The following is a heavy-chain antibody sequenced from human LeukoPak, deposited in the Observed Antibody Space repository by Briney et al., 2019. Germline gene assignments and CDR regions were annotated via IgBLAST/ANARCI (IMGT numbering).Heavy chain of an antibody. D-gene: IGHD2-15*01. CDR2: IIPIFGTP. CDR3: ATKPHKAARRYGGYYYYMDV. Sequence: SVKVSCKASGYTFTSYDINCVRQATGQGLEWMGGIIPIFGTPNYAQKIQGRVTITADEPTSTAYIDLSSLRCEDTAVYYCATKPHKAARRYGGYYYYMDVWGKGTTVTVSS. V-gene: IGHV1-69*13. CDR1: GYTFTSYD. J-gene: IGHJ6*03.